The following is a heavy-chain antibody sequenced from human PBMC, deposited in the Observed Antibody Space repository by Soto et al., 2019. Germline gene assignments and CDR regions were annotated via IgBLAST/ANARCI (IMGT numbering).Heavy chain of an antibody. CDR1: GGSISSGGYS. CDR2: IYHSGST. Sequence: SETLSLTCAVSGGSISSGGYSWSWIRQPPGKGLEWIGYIYHSGSTYYNPSLKSRVTISVDRSKNQFSLKLSSVTAADTAVYYCHPRGPLQPPENGEYYYYGKDVGGKGTTDPVPS. V-gene: IGHV4-30-2*01. D-gene: IGHD1-1*01. J-gene: IGHJ6*04. CDR3: HPRGPLQPPENGEYYYYGKDV.